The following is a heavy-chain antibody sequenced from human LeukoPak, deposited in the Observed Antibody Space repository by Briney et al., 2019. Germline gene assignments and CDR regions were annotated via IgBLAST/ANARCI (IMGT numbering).Heavy chain of an antibody. J-gene: IGHJ3*02. CDR3: ASGLAFDI. Sequence: GGSLRLSCAASGFTFSSYEMNWVRQAPGKGLEWVSYISSSSSTIYYADSVKGRFTISRDNAKNSLYLQMNSLRAEDTAVYYCASGLAFDIWGQGTMVTVSS. CDR1: GFTFSSYE. CDR2: ISSSSSTI. V-gene: IGHV3-48*01.